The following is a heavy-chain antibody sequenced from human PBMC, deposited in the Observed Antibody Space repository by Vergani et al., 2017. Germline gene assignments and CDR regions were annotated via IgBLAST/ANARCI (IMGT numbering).Heavy chain of an antibody. J-gene: IGHJ6*03. D-gene: IGHD6-13*01. Sequence: QVQLQESGPGLVQPSETLSLPCPVSGRPLSRYYCPWIRPPPGKGLDCLGNISNTGNTHYNPSLNSRVAISVDTSKNQFSLKLSAVTAADTAMYYCARVQQSSSWPYYYYYMDVWGKGTTVTVSS. CDR2: ISNTGNT. CDR3: ARVQQSSSWPYYYYYMDV. V-gene: IGHV4-59*01. CDR1: GRPLSRYY.